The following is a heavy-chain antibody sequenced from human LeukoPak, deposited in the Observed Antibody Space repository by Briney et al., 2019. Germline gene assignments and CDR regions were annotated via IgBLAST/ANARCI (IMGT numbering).Heavy chain of an antibody. CDR1: GGTSSSYA. CDR3: AIPSARVSISDIVVVVAAKVPRYFDL. D-gene: IGHD2-15*01. Sequence: SVKVSCKASGGTSSSYAISWVRQAPGQGLEWMGGIIPIFGTANYAQTFQGRVTITADESTSTAYMELSSLRSEDTAVYYCAIPSARVSISDIVVVVAAKVPRYFDLWGRGTLVTVSS. CDR2: IIPIFGTA. V-gene: IGHV1-69*13. J-gene: IGHJ2*01.